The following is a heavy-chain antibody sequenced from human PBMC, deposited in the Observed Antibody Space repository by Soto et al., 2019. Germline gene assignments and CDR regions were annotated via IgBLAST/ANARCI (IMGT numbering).Heavy chain of an antibody. CDR1: GGSISSGEYY. CDR3: AGEPKGGPAAGAIEI. V-gene: IGHV4-30-4*01. CDR2: IFYTGSP. J-gene: IGHJ3*02. Sequence: SETMSLTSTVSGGSISSGEYYWTWIRQPPGKGLEWIGFIFYTGSPYYNPSLKSRLAISVDTSKNQFSLNLTSVTAADTAVYFCAGEPKGGPAAGAIEIWGQGTMVTVS. D-gene: IGHD6-25*01.